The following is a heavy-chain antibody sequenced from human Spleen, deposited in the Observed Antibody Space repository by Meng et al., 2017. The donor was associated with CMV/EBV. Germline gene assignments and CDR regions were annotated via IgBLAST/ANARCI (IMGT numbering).Heavy chain of an antibody. D-gene: IGHD6-13*01. Sequence: ESLKISCKGSGYAFHTYWIAWVRQMPGKGLEYMGIIYPHDSDTRYSPSFQGQVTISADKSISTVYLQWSSLEASDTAIYYCARQWVLAEGLDPWGQGTLVTVSS. J-gene: IGHJ5*02. CDR3: ARQWVLAEGLDP. CDR2: IYPHDSDT. V-gene: IGHV5-51*01. CDR1: GYAFHTYW.